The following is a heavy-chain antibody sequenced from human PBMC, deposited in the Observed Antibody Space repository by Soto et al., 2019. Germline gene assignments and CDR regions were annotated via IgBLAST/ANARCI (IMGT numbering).Heavy chain of an antibody. CDR3: ARPSSGLDASDI. D-gene: IGHD6-19*01. CDR2: TRNKANSYTT. Sequence: LRLSCAASGFTFSDQYMDWVRQAPGKGLEWVGRTRNKANSYTTEYAASVKGRFTISRDDSKNSLYLQMNSLKTEDTAVYYCARPSSGLDASDIWGKGTMVTVSS. CDR1: GFTFSDQY. V-gene: IGHV3-72*01. J-gene: IGHJ3*02.